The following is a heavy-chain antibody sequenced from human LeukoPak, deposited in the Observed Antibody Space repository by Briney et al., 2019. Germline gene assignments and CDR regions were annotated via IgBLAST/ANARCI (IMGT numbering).Heavy chain of an antibody. Sequence: PSETLSLTCTVSGGSISSYYWSWIRQPPGKGLEWIGYIYYSGSTNYNPSLKSRVTISVDTSKDQFSLELSSVTAADTAVYYCARRLHGEYFDYWGQGTLVTVSS. V-gene: IGHV4-59*08. CDR3: ARRLHGEYFDY. CDR1: GGSISSYY. D-gene: IGHD3-10*01. CDR2: IYYSGST. J-gene: IGHJ4*02.